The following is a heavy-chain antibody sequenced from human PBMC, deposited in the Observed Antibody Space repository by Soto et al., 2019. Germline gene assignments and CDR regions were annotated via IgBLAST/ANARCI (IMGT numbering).Heavy chain of an antibody. Sequence: GASVKVSCKASGYTFTGYYMHWVRQAPGQGLEWMGWINPNSGGTNYAQKFQGRVTMTRDTSISTACMELSRLRSGDTAVYYCARVSVEQQLVYYYGMDVWGQGTTVTVSS. CDR3: ARVSVEQQLVYYYGMDV. J-gene: IGHJ6*02. CDR1: GYTFTGYY. CDR2: INPNSGGT. D-gene: IGHD6-13*01. V-gene: IGHV1-2*02.